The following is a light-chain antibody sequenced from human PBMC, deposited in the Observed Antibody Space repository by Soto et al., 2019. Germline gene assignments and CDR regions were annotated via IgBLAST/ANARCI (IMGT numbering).Light chain of an antibody. CDR3: QQYCTSPHS. V-gene: IGKV3-20*01. CDR1: QSVNSNY. CDR2: GAS. J-gene: IGKJ2*01. Sequence: EIVLTQSPGTLYLSPGERATLSCRASQSVNSNYLAWYQQKPGQVPRPLIYGASIRAAGVPDRLSGNGSGTDFILTIRRLEPEEYAVYYCQQYCTSPHSFGEAAKLEIQ.